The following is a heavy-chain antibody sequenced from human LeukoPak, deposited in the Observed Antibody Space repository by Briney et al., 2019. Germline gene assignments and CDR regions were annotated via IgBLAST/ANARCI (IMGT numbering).Heavy chain of an antibody. V-gene: IGHV3-74*01. Sequence: GSLRLSCAASGFTFSSNWMHWVRQAPGKGLVWVSRSNEDGSTTNYADSVKGRFTISRDNAKNTLYLQMNSLTAEDTAVYYCVRDLGGRSGHWGQGTLVTVSS. CDR1: GFTFSSNW. D-gene: IGHD1-26*01. J-gene: IGHJ4*02. CDR2: SNEDGSTT. CDR3: VRDLGGRSGH.